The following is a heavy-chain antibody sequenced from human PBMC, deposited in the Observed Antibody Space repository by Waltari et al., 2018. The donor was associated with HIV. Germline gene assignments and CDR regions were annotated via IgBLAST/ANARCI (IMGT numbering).Heavy chain of an antibody. D-gene: IGHD1-1*01. V-gene: IGHV3-23*01. J-gene: IGHJ4*02. Sequence: EVQLLESGGGLVQPGGSLRLSCAASGFTFSSYAMSWVRQAPGKGLEWVSAISGSGGRTYYADSVKGRFTISRDNSKNTLYLQMNSLRAEDTAVYYCAKDQTLFIQLERRGYFDYWGQGTLVTVSS. CDR1: GFTFSSYA. CDR2: ISGSGGRT. CDR3: AKDQTLFIQLERRGYFDY.